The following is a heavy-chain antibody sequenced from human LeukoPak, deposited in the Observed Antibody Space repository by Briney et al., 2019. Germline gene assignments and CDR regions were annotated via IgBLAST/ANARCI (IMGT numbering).Heavy chain of an antibody. CDR3: ARYRPGVEMSTRDAFDV. CDR1: GGSISSGSYY. V-gene: IGHV4-39*01. D-gene: IGHD5-24*01. J-gene: IGHJ3*01. CDR2: VFYSGST. Sequence: SETLSLTCSVSGGSISSGSYYWGWIRQPPGRGLEWIGNVFYSGSTYYNPSLKSRVSISVDTSRNEFSLKLTSLTAADTALYFCARYRPGVEMSTRDAFDVWGQGTMVAVSS.